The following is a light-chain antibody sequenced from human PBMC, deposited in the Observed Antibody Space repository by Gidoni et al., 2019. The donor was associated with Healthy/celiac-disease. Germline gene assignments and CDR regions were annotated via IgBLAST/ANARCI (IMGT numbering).Light chain of an antibody. Sequence: DIQMTQVPSPLSASVGDRVTITCQASQDISNYLDWYQQKPGKAPKLLIYDASNLETGVPSRFSGSGSGTDFTFNISSLQPEDIATYYCQQYDNLPLTFGGGTKVEIK. J-gene: IGKJ4*01. V-gene: IGKV1-33*01. CDR2: DAS. CDR3: QQYDNLPLT. CDR1: QDISNY.